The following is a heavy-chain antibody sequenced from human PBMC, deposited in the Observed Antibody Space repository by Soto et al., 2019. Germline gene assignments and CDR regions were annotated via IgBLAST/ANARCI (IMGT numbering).Heavy chain of an antibody. CDR3: AGGVAVAGTPRSDYFDC. CDR2: IYYSGNT. V-gene: IGHV4-59*01. J-gene: IGHJ4*02. Sequence: SETLSLTCTVSGGSISSYYWSWIRQPPGKGLEWIGYIYYSGNTNYNPSLKSRVTISVDTSKNQFSLKLNSVTAADTAVYYCAGGVAVAGTPRSDYFDCWGQGTPVTVS. CDR1: GGSISSYY. D-gene: IGHD6-19*01.